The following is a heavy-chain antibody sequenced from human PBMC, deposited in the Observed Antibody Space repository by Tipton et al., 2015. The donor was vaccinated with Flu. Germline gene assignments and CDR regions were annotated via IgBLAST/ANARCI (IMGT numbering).Heavy chain of an antibody. CDR3: ARARFGIAARPDVNYYYGMDV. CDR1: GGTFSSYA. J-gene: IGHJ6*02. D-gene: IGHD6-6*01. V-gene: IGHV1-69*01. CDR2: IIPIFGTA. Sequence: QVQLVQSGAEVKKPGSSVKVSCKASGGTFSSYAISWARQAPGQGLEWMGGIIPIFGTANYAQKFQGRATITADESTSTAYMELSSLRSEDTAVYYCARARFGIAARPDVNYYYGMDVWGQGTTVTVSS.